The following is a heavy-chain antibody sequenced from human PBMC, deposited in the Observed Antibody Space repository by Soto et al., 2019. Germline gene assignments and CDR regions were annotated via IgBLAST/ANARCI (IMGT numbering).Heavy chain of an antibody. J-gene: IGHJ6*02. Sequence: EVQLVQSGAEVKKPGESLRISCKGSGYSFTSYWISWVRQMPGKGLEWMGRIDPSDSYTNYSPSFQGHVTISADKSISTAYLQWSSLKASDTAMYYCARPPMVRGGYYYYGMDVWGQGTTVTVSS. CDR2: IDPSDSYT. V-gene: IGHV5-10-1*01. D-gene: IGHD3-10*01. CDR1: GYSFTSYW. CDR3: ARPPMVRGGYYYYGMDV.